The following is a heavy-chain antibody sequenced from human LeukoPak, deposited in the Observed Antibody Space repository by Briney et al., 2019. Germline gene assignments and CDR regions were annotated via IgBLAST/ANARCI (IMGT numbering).Heavy chain of an antibody. J-gene: IGHJ4*02. CDR2: IIPILGIA. D-gene: IGHD4-17*01. V-gene: IGHV1-69*04. CDR3: ASFSTVTEYDY. CDR1: GGTFSSYA. Sequence: VKVSCKASGGTFSSYAISWVRQAPGQGLEWMGRIIPILGIANYAQKFQGRVTITADKSTSTAYMELSSLRSEDTAVYYCASFSTVTEYDYWGQGTLVTVSS.